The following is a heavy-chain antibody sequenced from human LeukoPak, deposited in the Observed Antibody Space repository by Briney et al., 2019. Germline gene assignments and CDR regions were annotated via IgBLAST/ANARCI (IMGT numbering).Heavy chain of an antibody. Sequence: SETLSLTCAVYGGSFSSYYWGWIRQPPGKGLEWIGSIYYSGSTYYNPSLKSRVTISVDTSKNQFSLKLSSVTAADTAVYYCARFVDGSGYCSSTSCSKEADYWGQGTLVTVSS. D-gene: IGHD2-2*03. CDR2: IYYSGST. CDR1: GGSFSSYY. V-gene: IGHV4-39*01. J-gene: IGHJ4*02. CDR3: ARFVDGSGYCSSTSCSKEADY.